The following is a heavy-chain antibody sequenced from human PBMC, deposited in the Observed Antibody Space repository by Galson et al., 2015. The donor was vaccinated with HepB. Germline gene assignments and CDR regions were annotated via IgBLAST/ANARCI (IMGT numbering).Heavy chain of an antibody. CDR2: ISGSGGYT. J-gene: IGHJ2*01. Sequence: SLRLSCAASGFTFSSYAMSWVRQAPGKGLEWVSAISGSGGYTYYTDSVKGRFTISRDNSKNTLYLQMNSLRVEDTAVYFCTKDARITMTGAWYFDLWGRGTLVTLSS. D-gene: IGHD3-22*01. CDR1: GFTFSSYA. V-gene: IGHV3-23*01. CDR3: TKDARITMTGAWYFDL.